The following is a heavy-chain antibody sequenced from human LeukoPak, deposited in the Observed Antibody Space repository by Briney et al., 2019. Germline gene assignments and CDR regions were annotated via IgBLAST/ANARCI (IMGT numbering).Heavy chain of an antibody. CDR3: ARGHTAMSKGNWFDP. V-gene: IGHV4-59*01. CDR1: GGPISSYY. CDR2: IYYSGST. D-gene: IGHD5-18*01. Sequence: SETLSLTXTVSGGPISSYYWSWIRQPPGKGLEWIGYIYYSGSTNYNPSLKSRVTISVDTSKNQFSLKLSSVTAADTAVYYCARGHTAMSKGNWFDPWGQGTLVTVSS. J-gene: IGHJ5*02.